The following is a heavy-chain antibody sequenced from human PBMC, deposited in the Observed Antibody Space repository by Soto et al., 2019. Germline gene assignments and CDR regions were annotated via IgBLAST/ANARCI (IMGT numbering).Heavy chain of an antibody. J-gene: IGHJ4*02. CDR3: AKFFVETGGSSGWPWTFHY. CDR1: GFTFSSYA. CDR2: ISGSGGTT. V-gene: IGHV3-23*01. Sequence: EVQLLESGGGLVQPGRSLRLSCAASGFTFSSYAMSWVRQAPGKGLEWVSAISGSGGTTYYAASVKGRFTISRDNSKNTLFLQMKSRRAEDTAVYYCAKFFVETGGSSGWPWTFHYWGQGTLVTVSS. D-gene: IGHD6-25*01.